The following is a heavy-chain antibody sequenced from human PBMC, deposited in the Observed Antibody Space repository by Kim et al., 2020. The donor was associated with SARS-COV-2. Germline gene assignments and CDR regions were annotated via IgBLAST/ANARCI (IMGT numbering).Heavy chain of an antibody. CDR2: IDPSDSYT. Sequence: GESLKISCKGSGYSFTSYWISWVRQMPGKGLEWMGRIDPSDSYTNYSPSFQGHVTISADKSISTAYLQWSSLKASDTAMYYCAATYYYGSGSYRYYFDYWGQGTLVTVSS. CDR3: AATYYYGSGSYRYYFDY. V-gene: IGHV5-10-1*01. D-gene: IGHD3-10*01. J-gene: IGHJ4*02. CDR1: GYSFTSYW.